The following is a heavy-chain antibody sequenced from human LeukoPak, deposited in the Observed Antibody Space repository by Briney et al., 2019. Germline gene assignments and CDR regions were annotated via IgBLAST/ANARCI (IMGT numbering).Heavy chain of an antibody. Sequence: SETLSLTCTVSGGSISSYYWSWIRQPPGKGLEWLGYIYYSGSTKYNPSLKSRVTISVDTSKNQFSLKLSSVTAADTAVYYCARAPNDDTAGFDPWGQGTLVTVSS. CDR1: GGSISSYY. V-gene: IGHV4-59*01. D-gene: IGHD1-1*01. J-gene: IGHJ5*02. CDR3: ARAPNDDTAGFDP. CDR2: IYYSGST.